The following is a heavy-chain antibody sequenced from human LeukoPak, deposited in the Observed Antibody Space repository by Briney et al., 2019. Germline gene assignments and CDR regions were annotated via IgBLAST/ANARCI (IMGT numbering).Heavy chain of an antibody. Sequence: PGGPLRLSCAASGFTVSSNYMSWVRQAPGKGLEWVSVIYSGGSTYYADSVKGRFTISRDNSKNTLYLQMNSLRAEDTAVYYCARGRYSYGLDYWGQGTLVTVSP. D-gene: IGHD5-18*01. CDR2: IYSGGST. CDR1: GFTVSSNY. V-gene: IGHV3-53*01. J-gene: IGHJ4*02. CDR3: ARGRYSYGLDY.